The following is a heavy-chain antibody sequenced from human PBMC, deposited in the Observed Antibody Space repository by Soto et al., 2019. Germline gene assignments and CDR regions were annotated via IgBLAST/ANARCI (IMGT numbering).Heavy chain of an antibody. V-gene: IGHV3-74*01. D-gene: IGHD2-15*01. CDR1: GFTFSSYW. CDR3: ARDGHCSGGSCYSFDLYFYYYMDV. J-gene: IGHJ6*03. Sequence: GGSLRLSCAASGFTFSSYWMHWVRQAPGKGLVWVSRINSDGSSTSYADSVKGRFTISRDNTKNTLYLQMNSLRAEDTAVYYCARDGHCSGGSCYSFDLYFYYYMDVWGKGTTVTVSS. CDR2: INSDGSST.